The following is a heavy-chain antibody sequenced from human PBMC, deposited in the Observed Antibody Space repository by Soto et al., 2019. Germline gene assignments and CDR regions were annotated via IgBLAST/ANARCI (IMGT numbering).Heavy chain of an antibody. CDR3: GISPRDRDVPFDY. CDR2: INHSGGS. Sequence: PSETLSLTCAVYGGSFSGYYWSWIRQPPGKGLEWIGEINHSGGSTYNPSLKSRVTISLDTTKNQSSLKLSYITAADTAAYYCGISPRDRDVPFDYWGQGTLVTVSS. CDR1: GGSFSGYY. D-gene: IGHD3-10*01. J-gene: IGHJ4*02. V-gene: IGHV4-34*01.